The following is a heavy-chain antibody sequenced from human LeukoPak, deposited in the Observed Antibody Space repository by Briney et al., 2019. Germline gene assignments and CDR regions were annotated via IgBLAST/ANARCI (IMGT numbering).Heavy chain of an antibody. D-gene: IGHD5/OR15-5a*01. CDR1: GGTFSSYA. CDR2: IIPILGIA. V-gene: IGHV1-69*04. J-gene: IGHJ5*02. Sequence: SVTVSCKASGGTFSSYAISWVRQAPGQGLEWMGRIIPILGIANYAQKFQGRVTITADKSTSTAYMELSSLRSEDTAVYYCARVYDYFDPWGQGTLVTVSS. CDR3: ARVYDYFDP.